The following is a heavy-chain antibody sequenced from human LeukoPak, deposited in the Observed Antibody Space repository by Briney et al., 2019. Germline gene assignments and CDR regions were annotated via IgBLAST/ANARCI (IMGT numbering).Heavy chain of an antibody. CDR2: ISSSSTNI. V-gene: IGHV3-48*02. CDR3: ARDSSGRYGFDY. J-gene: IGHJ4*02. CDR1: GFSFSTYN. D-gene: IGHD6-19*01. Sequence: GGSLRLSCAASGFSFSTYNMNWVRLAPGKGLEWVSYISSSSTNIYYADSVKGRFTISRDNAKSSLYLQMNSLRDEDTAVYYCARDSSGRYGFDYWGQGTLVTVSP.